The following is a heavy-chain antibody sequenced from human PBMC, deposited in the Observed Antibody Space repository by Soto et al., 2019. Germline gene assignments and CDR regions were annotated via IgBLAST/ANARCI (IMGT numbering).Heavy chain of an antibody. Sequence: GGSLRLSCAASGFTFSSYAMHWVRQAPGKGLEWVAVISYDGSNKYYADSVKGRFTISRDNSKNTLYLQMNSLRAEDTAVYYCARDRYSSGWLVDYWGQGTLVTVSS. D-gene: IGHD6-19*01. CDR3: ARDRYSSGWLVDY. CDR1: GFTFSSYA. J-gene: IGHJ4*02. V-gene: IGHV3-30-3*01. CDR2: ISYDGSNK.